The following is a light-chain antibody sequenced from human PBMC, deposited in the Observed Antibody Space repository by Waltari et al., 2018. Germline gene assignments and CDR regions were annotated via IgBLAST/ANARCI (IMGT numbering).Light chain of an antibody. CDR3: QSYDSSLSGYWV. V-gene: IGLV1-40*01. CDR2: GNS. J-gene: IGLJ3*02. CDR1: SSNIGAGYD. Sequence: QSVLTQPPSVSVAPGQRVTISCTGSSSNIGAGYDVHWYQQLPGTAPKHLIYGNSFRPSGVPDRFSGSKSGTSASLAITGLQAEDEADYYCQSYDSSLSGYWVFGGGTKLTVL.